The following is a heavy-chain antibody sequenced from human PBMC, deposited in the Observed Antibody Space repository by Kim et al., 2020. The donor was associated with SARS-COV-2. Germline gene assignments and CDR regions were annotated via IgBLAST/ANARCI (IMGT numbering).Heavy chain of an antibody. CDR3: ARDIRMVRGVIFSI. Sequence: ASVKVSCKASGYTFTGYYMHWVRQAPGQGLEWMGRINPNSGGTNYAQKFQGRVTMTRDTSISTAYMELSRLRSDDTAVYYCARDIRMVRGVIFSIWGQGTMVTVSS. CDR1: GYTFTGYY. D-gene: IGHD3-10*01. J-gene: IGHJ3*02. V-gene: IGHV1-2*06. CDR2: INPNSGGT.